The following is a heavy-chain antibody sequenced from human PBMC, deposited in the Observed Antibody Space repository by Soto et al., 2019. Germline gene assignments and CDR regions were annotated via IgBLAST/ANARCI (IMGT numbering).Heavy chain of an antibody. Sequence: QVQLVRSGAEVKKPGASVKVSCKASGYTFTSYGISWVRQAPGQGLEWMGWISAYNGNTNYAQKLQGRVTMTTDTSTSTAYMELRSLRSDDTAVYYCASSGYCSSTSCYRPYDYWGQGTLVTVSS. CDR1: GYTFTSYG. V-gene: IGHV1-18*01. CDR2: ISAYNGNT. CDR3: ASSGYCSSTSCYRPYDY. J-gene: IGHJ4*02. D-gene: IGHD2-2*01.